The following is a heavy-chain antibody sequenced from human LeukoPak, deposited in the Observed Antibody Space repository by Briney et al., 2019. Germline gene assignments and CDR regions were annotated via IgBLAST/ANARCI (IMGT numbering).Heavy chain of an antibody. CDR2: ISSNGGST. J-gene: IGHJ4*02. V-gene: IGHV3-64*01. CDR3: ARAPYYYDSSGYSYYFDY. CDR1: GFTFSSYA. D-gene: IGHD3-22*01. Sequence: GGPLRLSCAASGFTFSSYAMHWVPQAPGKGLEYVSAISSNGGSTYYANSVKGRFTISRDNSKNTLYLQMGSLRAEDMAVYYCARAPYYYDSSGYSYYFDYWGQGTLVTVSS.